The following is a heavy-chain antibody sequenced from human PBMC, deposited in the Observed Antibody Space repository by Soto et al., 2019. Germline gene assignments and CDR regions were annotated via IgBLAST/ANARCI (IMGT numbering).Heavy chain of an antibody. V-gene: IGHV4-34*01. D-gene: IGHD2-15*01. J-gene: IGHJ3*01. CDR3: ARRERIKLRVPGREAFDV. CDR1: GFSFIGYF. Sequence: PSATXSLTCVFNGFSFIGYFVIWIRHPPGKRLEWIGEINHGGSSNYNPSLKSRVTISVDTSKNQFSLKLSSLTAADTAIYYSARRERIKLRVPGREAFDVWGQRTKVTVSS. CDR2: INHGGSS.